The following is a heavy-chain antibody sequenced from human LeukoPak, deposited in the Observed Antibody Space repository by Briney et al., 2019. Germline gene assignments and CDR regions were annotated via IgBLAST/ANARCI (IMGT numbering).Heavy chain of an antibody. V-gene: IGHV3-64*01. CDR1: GFTFSSYA. Sequence: GGSLRLSCAASGFTFSSYAMSWVRQAPGQGLEYVSALVSNGGSTYYAKSVKGRFTISRDNSKNTLYLQMGSLRAEDTGVYYCARGGEAARMDVWGQGTTVTVSS. CDR3: ARGGEAARMDV. J-gene: IGHJ6*02. D-gene: IGHD6-6*01. CDR2: LVSNGGST.